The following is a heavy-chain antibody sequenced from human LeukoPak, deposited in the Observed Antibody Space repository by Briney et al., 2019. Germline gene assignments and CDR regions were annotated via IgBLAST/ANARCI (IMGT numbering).Heavy chain of an antibody. V-gene: IGHV1-18*01. CDR1: GYTFTSYA. J-gene: IGHJ4*02. D-gene: IGHD3-3*01. CDR2: ISTYNGHT. CDR3: AREDNLMDFWSGYSDY. Sequence: ASVKVSCKVSGYTFTSYAISWVRQAPGQGLEWMGWISTYNGHTNCAQKLQGRVTVTTDTSTSTAYMELRSLRSDDTAVYYCAREDNLMDFWSGYSDYWGQGTPVTVSS.